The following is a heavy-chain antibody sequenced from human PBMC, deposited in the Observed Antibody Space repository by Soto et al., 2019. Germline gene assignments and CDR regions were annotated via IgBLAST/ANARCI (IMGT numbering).Heavy chain of an antibody. Sequence: EVQLVQSGAEVKKPGESLRISCKGSGYNFSCYWISWVRQMPGKGLERMGRIDPSDSYTNYSPSFQGHVTISADKSISTAYLQWSSLKASDTVMYYCARLQAAAGDNDLTFDYWGQGTLVTVSS. CDR1: GYNFSCYW. D-gene: IGHD6-13*01. CDR2: IDPSDSYT. V-gene: IGHV5-10-1*01. CDR3: ARLQAAAGDNDLTFDY. J-gene: IGHJ4*02.